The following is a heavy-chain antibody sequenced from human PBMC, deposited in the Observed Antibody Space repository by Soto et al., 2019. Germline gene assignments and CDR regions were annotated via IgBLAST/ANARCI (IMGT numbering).Heavy chain of an antibody. D-gene: IGHD6-13*01. Sequence: EVRLLESGGGLVQPGGSLRLSCAASGFAFGSYAMSWVRRAPGKGLEWISSVSAGDTSVYADTVQGRFSISRDSSKSTLYLQMDSLRAEDTALYYCAKSYSSNWYDYFDYWGQGTLVTVSS. V-gene: IGHV3-23*01. J-gene: IGHJ4*02. CDR1: GFAFGSYA. CDR3: AKSYSSNWYDYFDY. CDR2: VSAGDTS.